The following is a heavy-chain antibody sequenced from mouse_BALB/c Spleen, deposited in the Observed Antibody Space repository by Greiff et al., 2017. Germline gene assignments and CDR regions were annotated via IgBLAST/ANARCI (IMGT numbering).Heavy chain of an antibody. J-gene: IGHJ3*01. V-gene: IGHV5-17*02. CDR2: ISSGSSTI. Sequence: DVKLVESGGGLVQPGGSRKLSCAASGFTFSSFGMHWVRQAPEKGLEWVAYISSGSSTIYYADTVKGRFTISRDNPKNTLFLQMTSLRSEDTAMYYCARSYDYDERFAYWGQGTLVTVSA. D-gene: IGHD2-4*01. CDR1: GFTFSSFG. CDR3: ARSYDYDERFAY.